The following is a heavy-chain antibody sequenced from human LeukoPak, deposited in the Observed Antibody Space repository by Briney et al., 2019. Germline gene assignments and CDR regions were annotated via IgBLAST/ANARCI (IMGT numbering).Heavy chain of an antibody. V-gene: IGHV3-33*01. CDR3: ASEGIAAGGFDP. J-gene: IGHJ5*02. CDR2: IWYDGSNK. Sequence: GGSLRLSCAASGFTFSSYGMHWVRQAPGKGLEGVAVIWYDGSNKYYADSVKGRFTISRDNSKNTLYLQMNSLRAEDTAVYYCASEGIAAGGFDPWGQGTLVTVSS. D-gene: IGHD6-13*01. CDR1: GFTFSSYG.